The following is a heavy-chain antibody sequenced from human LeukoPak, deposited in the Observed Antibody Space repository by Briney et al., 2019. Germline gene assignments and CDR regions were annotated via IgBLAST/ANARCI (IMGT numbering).Heavy chain of an antibody. Sequence: GESLKISCKGSGYSFTSYWIGWVRQMPGKGLEWMGIIYPGDSDTRYSPSFQGQVTISADKSISTAYLQWSSLKASDTAMYYCARHSNYYDSSGAYYYYYMDVWGKGTTVTVSS. CDR2: IYPGDSDT. D-gene: IGHD3-22*01. CDR1: GYSFTSYW. J-gene: IGHJ6*03. V-gene: IGHV5-51*01. CDR3: ARHSNYYDSSGAYYYYYMDV.